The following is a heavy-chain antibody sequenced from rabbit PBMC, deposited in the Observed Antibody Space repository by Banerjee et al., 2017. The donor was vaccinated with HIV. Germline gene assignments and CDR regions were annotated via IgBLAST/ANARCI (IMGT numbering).Heavy chain of an antibody. CDR1: GFDLSSYA. CDR2: IDPVFGRT. D-gene: IGHD4-1*01. CDR3: ARDVVVAGGGYGL. Sequence: QEQLKETGGGLVQPGGSLTLSCKASGFDLSSYAMNWVRQAPGKGLEWIGYIDPVFGRTYYATWVNGRFPISSHNAQNTLYLQLNSLTAADTATYFCARDVVVAGGGYGLWGPGTLVTVS. J-gene: IGHJ4*01. V-gene: IGHV1S47*01.